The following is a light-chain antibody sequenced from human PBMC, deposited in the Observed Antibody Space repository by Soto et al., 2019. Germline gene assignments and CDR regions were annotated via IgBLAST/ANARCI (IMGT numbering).Light chain of an antibody. V-gene: IGKV3-20*01. CDR3: QQHGSSPYT. Sequence: EIVLTQSPGTLSLSPGERATLSCRASQSVSTSSLAWYQKKPGQAPRLLIYGASNWDTGSPDRVSASGSGADFTLSISRLEPEDFAIYYCQQHGSSPYTFGQGTKLAIK. CDR2: GAS. J-gene: IGKJ2*01. CDR1: QSVSTSS.